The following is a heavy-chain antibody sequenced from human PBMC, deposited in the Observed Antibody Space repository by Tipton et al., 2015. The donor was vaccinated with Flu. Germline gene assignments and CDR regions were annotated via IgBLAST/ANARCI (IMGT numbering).Heavy chain of an antibody. Sequence: LRLSCTAPGDSMSSFYWSWIRQPAGKGLEFIGRIYTSGTSNYNPSLKSRVTMSIDTSKNQFSLKLNSVTAADTAVYYCARASGSGTYVIFDYWGQGTLVTVSS. V-gene: IGHV4-4*07. D-gene: IGHD3-10*01. CDR3: ARASGSGTYVIFDY. CDR2: IYTSGTS. J-gene: IGHJ4*02. CDR1: GDSMSSFY.